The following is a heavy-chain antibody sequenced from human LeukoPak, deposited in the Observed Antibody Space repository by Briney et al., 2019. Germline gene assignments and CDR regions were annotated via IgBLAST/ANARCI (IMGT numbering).Heavy chain of an antibody. Sequence: QPGRSLRLSCAASGFTFDDYAMHWVRQAPGKGLEWVSGIVWNSGSIDYADSVKGRFTISRDNAKNSLYLQMNSLRAEDTAFYYCAKDVGYSSTFTFEYWGQGTLVTVSS. CDR3: AKDVGYSSTFTFEY. CDR1: GFTFDDYA. V-gene: IGHV3-9*01. D-gene: IGHD6-13*01. J-gene: IGHJ4*02. CDR2: IVWNSGSI.